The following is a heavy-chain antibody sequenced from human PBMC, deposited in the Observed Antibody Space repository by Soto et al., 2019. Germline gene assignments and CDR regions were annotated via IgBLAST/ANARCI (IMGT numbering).Heavy chain of an antibody. D-gene: IGHD6-6*01. V-gene: IGHV3-23*01. Sequence: EVQLLESGGGLVQPGGSLRLSCAASGFTFSSYAMSWVRQAPGKGLEWVSAISGSGGSTYYADSVKGRFTISRYNSKNTLYLQMNSLRAEDTAVYYCAKFSLDSSSSGRYYYGMDVWGQGTTVTVSS. CDR3: AKFSLDSSSSGRYYYGMDV. CDR2: ISGSGGST. J-gene: IGHJ6*02. CDR1: GFTFSSYA.